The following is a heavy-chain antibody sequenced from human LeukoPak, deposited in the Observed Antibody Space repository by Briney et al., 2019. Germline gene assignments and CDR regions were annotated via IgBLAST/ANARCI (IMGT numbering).Heavy chain of an antibody. CDR3: ARGTTYYYGSGSSGLDP. CDR1: GGSISSNNW. D-gene: IGHD3-10*01. Sequence: SGTLSLTCAVSGGSISSNNWWSWVRQPPGKGLEWIGEIFQSGSTNYNPSLKSRVTISVGKSENQLSLKMTSVTAADTAVYYCARGTTYYYGSGSSGLDPWGQGTLVTVSS. V-gene: IGHV4-4*02. CDR2: IFQSGST. J-gene: IGHJ5*02.